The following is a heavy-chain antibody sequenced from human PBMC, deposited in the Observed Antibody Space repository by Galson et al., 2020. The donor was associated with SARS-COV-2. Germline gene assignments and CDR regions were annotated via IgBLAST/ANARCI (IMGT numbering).Heavy chain of an antibody. Sequence: GESLKISCAASGFTFTTYAMSWVRQAPGKGLEWVSAISGSGAGTYYADSVKGRFTISRDNSKNTLFLQMNSLRAEDTAVYYCANQVLDYWGQGTLVTVSS. J-gene: IGHJ4*02. CDR1: GFTFTTYA. V-gene: IGHV3-23*01. CDR2: ISGSGAGT. CDR3: ANQVLDY.